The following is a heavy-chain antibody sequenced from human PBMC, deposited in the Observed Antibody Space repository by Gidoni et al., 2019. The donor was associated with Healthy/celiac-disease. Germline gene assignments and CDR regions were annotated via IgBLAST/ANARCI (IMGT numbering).Heavy chain of an antibody. D-gene: IGHD2-2*01. CDR2: IYPGDSDT. J-gene: IGHJ4*02. CDR1: GYSFTSYW. CDR3: ARVYEGQGDIVVVPAATPPGYFDY. Sequence: EVQLVQSGAEVKKPGESLKISCKGSGYSFTSYWIGWVRQMPGKGLEWMGIIYPGDSDTRYSPSFQGQVTISADKSISTAYLQWSSLKASDTAMYYCARVYEGQGDIVVVPAATPPGYFDYWGQGTLVTVSS. V-gene: IGHV5-51*01.